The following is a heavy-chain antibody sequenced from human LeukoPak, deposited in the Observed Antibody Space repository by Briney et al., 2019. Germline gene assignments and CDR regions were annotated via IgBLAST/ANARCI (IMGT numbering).Heavy chain of an antibody. D-gene: IGHD2-15*01. CDR1: GYTFTSYD. J-gene: IGHJ4*02. Sequence: ASVKVSCKASGYTFTSYDINWVRQATGQGLEWMGWVNPNSGHAGYAQKFQGRVTMTRNTSISTAYMELSSLRSEDTAVYYCARGAPGSYCSGGSCPYFDYWGQGTLVSVSS. CDR3: ARGAPGSYCSGGSCPYFDY. V-gene: IGHV1-8*01. CDR2: VNPNSGHA.